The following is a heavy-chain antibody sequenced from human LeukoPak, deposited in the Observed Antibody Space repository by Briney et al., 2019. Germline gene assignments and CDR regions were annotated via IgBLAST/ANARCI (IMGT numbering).Heavy chain of an antibody. V-gene: IGHV1-18*01. CDR2: ISAYNGNT. CDR3: ARAFIRSGRHPAGIDY. J-gene: IGHJ4*02. D-gene: IGHD3-10*01. Sequence: ASVKVSCKASGYTFTSYGISWVRQAPGQGLEWMGWISAYNGNTNYAQKLQGRVTMTTDTSTSTAYMELRSLRSDDTAVYYCARAFIRSGRHPAGIDYWGQGTLVTVSS. CDR1: GYTFTSYG.